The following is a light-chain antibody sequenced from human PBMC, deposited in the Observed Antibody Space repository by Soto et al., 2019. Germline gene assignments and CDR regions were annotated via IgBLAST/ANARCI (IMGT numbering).Light chain of an antibody. CDR2: APS. CDR3: QQFNTYPLT. J-gene: IGKJ4*01. Sequence: DIQLTQSPSFLSVSVGDRVTITCLASQGINDYLAWYQQKPGKAPKLLIYAPSTLQSEVPSRFSGSASGTECTLTISSLQPEDFATYYCQQFNTYPLTFGGGTKVEVK. V-gene: IGKV1-9*01. CDR1: QGINDY.